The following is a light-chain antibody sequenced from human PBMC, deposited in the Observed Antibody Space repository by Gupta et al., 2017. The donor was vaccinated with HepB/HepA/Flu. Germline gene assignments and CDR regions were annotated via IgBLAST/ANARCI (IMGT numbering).Light chain of an antibody. CDR1: QGISSW. CDR3: QQSNTFSIT. J-gene: IGKJ4*01. CDR2: AAS. V-gene: IGKV1-12*01. Sequence: DIHVTQSPSSFAASVGDRVTITGRASQGISSWLAWYQQKPGKTPKLLIYAASRVQTGVPSRFSGSGSGTDFTLTISSLQPEDFATYFCQQSNTFSITFGAGTKVETK.